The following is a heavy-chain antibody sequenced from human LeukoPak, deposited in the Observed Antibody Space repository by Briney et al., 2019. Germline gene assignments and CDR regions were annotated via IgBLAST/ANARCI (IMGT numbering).Heavy chain of an antibody. D-gene: IGHD3-22*01. CDR3: ARAKRLLPTG. J-gene: IGHJ4*02. Sequence: SGGSLRLSCAASGFTFSTSWMHWVRQTPGKGLVWVSRITADGKTTSYADSVKGRFTISRDNAENTLYLQMNSLRAEDTAVYYCARAKRLLPTGWGQGTLVTVSS. CDR2: ITADGKTT. V-gene: IGHV3-74*01. CDR1: GFTFSTSW.